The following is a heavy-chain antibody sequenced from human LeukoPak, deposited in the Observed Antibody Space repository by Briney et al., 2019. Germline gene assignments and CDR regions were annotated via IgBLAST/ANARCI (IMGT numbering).Heavy chain of an antibody. Sequence: GTSVMVSCKASGYTFTAYYVHWVRQAPGQGLEWIGWINPNTGDTNYAPKFQGRVTIIKDTSTNSAYMELNKLTSDDTAVYYCGRGNKSFDPWGQGTLVTVSS. CDR2: INPNTGDT. J-gene: IGHJ5*02. V-gene: IGHV1-2*07. CDR3: GRGNKSFDP. CDR1: GYTFTAYY.